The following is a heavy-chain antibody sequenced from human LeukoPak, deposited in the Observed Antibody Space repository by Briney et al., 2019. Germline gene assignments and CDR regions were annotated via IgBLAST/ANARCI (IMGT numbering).Heavy chain of an antibody. CDR2: ISSSSSYI. CDR3: ARAGTMYSSSFLPSVY. D-gene: IGHD6-13*01. V-gene: IGHV3-21*01. J-gene: IGHJ4*02. Sequence: GGSLRLSCAASGFTFSSYSMNWVRQAPGKGLEWVSSISSSSSYIYYADSVKGRFTISRDNAKNSLYLQMNSLRAEDTAVYYCARAGTMYSSSFLPSVYWGQGTLVTVSS. CDR1: GFTFSSYS.